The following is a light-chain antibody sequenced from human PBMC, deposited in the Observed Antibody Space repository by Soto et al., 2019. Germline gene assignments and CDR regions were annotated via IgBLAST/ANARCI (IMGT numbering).Light chain of an antibody. CDR2: EVT. Sequence: QSVLTQPASVSGSPGQSITISCTGTSSDVGAYNYVSWFQQHPGKAPELMIYEVTNRPSGISTRFSGSKSGNTASLTISGLQPEDEADYYCSSYSTSSTWVFGGGTKVTVL. V-gene: IGLV2-14*01. J-gene: IGLJ3*02. CDR3: SSYSTSSTWV. CDR1: SSDVGAYNY.